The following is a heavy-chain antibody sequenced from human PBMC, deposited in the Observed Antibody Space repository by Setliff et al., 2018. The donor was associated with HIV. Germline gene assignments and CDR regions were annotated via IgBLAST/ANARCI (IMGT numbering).Heavy chain of an antibody. CDR2: MNPNSGNT. Sequence: ASVKVSCKASGYTFTSYDINWVRQATGQGLEWMGWMNPNSGNTGYAQKFQGRVTITRNTSISPAYMELSSLRSEDMAVYYCARGRRICSGGSWYSGGGVYWGQGTLVTSPQ. CDR3: ARGRRICSGGSWYSGGGVY. CDR1: GYTFTSYD. J-gene: IGHJ4*02. D-gene: IGHD2-15*01. V-gene: IGHV1-8*03.